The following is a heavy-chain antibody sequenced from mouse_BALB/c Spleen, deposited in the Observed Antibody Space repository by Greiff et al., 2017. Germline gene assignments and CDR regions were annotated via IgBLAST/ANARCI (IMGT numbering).Heavy chain of an antibody. D-gene: IGHD2-3*01. J-gene: IGHJ1*01. CDR3: ARADDGYYDFDV. CDR2: IRNKANGYTT. V-gene: IGHV7-3*02. CDR1: GFTFTDYY. Sequence: EVHLVESGGGLVQPGGSLRLSCATSGFTFTDYYMSWVRQPPGKALEWLGFIRNKANGYTTEYSASVKGRFTISRDNSQSILYLQMNTLRAEDSATYYCARADDGYYDFDVWGAGTTVTVSS.